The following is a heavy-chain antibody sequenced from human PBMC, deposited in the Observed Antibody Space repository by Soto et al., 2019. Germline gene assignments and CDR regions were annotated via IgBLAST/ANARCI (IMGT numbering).Heavy chain of an antibody. CDR1: GGTFSSYA. CDR3: AMDGSGYMHTN. Sequence: SVKVSCKASGGTFSSYAISWVRQAPGQGLEWMGGIIPIFGTANYAQKFQGRVTITADESTSTAYMELSSLRSEDTAVYYRAMDGSGYMHTNWGQGTLVTVSS. D-gene: IGHD3-22*01. V-gene: IGHV1-69*13. CDR2: IIPIFGTA. J-gene: IGHJ4*02.